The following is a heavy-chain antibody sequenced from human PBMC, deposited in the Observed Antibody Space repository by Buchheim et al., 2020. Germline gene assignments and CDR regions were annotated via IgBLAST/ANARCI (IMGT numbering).Heavy chain of an antibody. D-gene: IGHD3-10*01. Sequence: QVQLVESGGGVVQPGRSLRLSCAASGFTFSSYGMHWVRQAPGKGLEWVAVIWYDGSNKYYADSVKGRFTISRDNSKNTLYLQMNSLKAGDTAVYYCATSHGGFGESLDVWGKGTT. CDR3: ATSHGGFGESLDV. CDR2: IWYDGSNK. J-gene: IGHJ6*03. CDR1: GFTFSSYG. V-gene: IGHV3-33*01.